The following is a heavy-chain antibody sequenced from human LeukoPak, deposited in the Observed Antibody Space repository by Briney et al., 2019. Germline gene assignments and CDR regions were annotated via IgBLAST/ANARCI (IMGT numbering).Heavy chain of an antibody. CDR2: ISSSGSTI. CDR3: ARDKSEGAFDI. J-gene: IGHJ3*02. V-gene: IGHV3-11*01. CDR1: GFTFSDYY. Sequence: GGSLRLSCAASGFTFSDYYMSWIRQAPGNGLEWVSYISSSGSTIYYADSVKGRFTISRDNAKNSLYLQMNSLRAEDTAVYYCARDKSEGAFDIWGQGTMVTVSP.